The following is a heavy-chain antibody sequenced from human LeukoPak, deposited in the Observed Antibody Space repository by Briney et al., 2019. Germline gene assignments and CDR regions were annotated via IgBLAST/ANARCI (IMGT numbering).Heavy chain of an antibody. J-gene: IGHJ5*02. Sequence: GASVKVSCKASGYTFTSFDFNWVRQAPGQGLEWMGGIIPIFGTANYAQKFQGRVTITADESTSTAYMELSSLRSEDTAVYYCARVPRAAADPPSWGQGTLVTVSS. CDR2: IIPIFGTA. CDR1: GYTFTSFD. D-gene: IGHD6-13*01. V-gene: IGHV1-69*13. CDR3: ARVPRAAADPPS.